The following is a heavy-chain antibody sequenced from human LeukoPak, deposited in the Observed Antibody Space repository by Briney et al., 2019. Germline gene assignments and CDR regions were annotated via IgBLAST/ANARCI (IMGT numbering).Heavy chain of an antibody. V-gene: IGHV3-23*01. J-gene: IGHJ4*02. CDR3: AKDRGTTYYDFWSGYYPEAGGFDY. D-gene: IGHD3-3*01. CDR1: GFPFSRYA. CDR2: ISGSGGSP. Sequence: PGGSLRLSCAASGFPFSRYAMSWVRQAPGKGREWVSAISGSGGSPYYADSVKGRFTISRDNSKNTLYLQMNSLRAEDTAVYYCAKDRGTTYYDFWSGYYPEAGGFDYWGQGTLVTVSS.